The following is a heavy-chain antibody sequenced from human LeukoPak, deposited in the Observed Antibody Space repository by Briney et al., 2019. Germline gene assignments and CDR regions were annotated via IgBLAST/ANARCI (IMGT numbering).Heavy chain of an antibody. CDR3: ARKYDSSGYYLG. J-gene: IGHJ4*02. CDR1: GGSISSYY. V-gene: IGHV4-59*01. CDR2: IYYSGST. Sequence: PSETLSLTCTVSGGSISSYYWSWIRQPPGKGLEWIGYIYYSGSTNYNPSLKSRVTISVDTSKNQFSLKLSPVTAADTAVYYCARKYDSSGYYLGWGQGTLVTVSS. D-gene: IGHD3-22*01.